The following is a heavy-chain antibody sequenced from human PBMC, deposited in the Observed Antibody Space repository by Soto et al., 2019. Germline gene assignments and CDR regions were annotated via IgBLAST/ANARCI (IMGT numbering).Heavy chain of an antibody. J-gene: IGHJ5*02. V-gene: IGHV4-34*01. CDR2: INHSGST. CDR1: GGSFSGYY. Sequence: TSETLSLTCAVYGGSFSGYYWSWIRQPPGKGLEWIGEINHSGSTNYNPSLKSRVTISVDTSKNQFSLKLSSVTAADTAVYYCARVRRPGRFAPWGQGTLVSVSS. CDR3: ARVRRPGRFAP.